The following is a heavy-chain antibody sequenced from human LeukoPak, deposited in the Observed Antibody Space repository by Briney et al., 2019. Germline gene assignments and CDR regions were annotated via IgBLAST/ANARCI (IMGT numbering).Heavy chain of an antibody. D-gene: IGHD1-7*01. V-gene: IGHV4-34*01. CDR2: ISQEGDS. CDR1: GVSLRGYY. CDR3: ARGRNYVSDFYFDV. J-gene: IGHJ6*03. Sequence: SETLSLTCAVYGVSLRGYYWSWIRQSPEKGLEGIGEISQEGDSIYNPSLKRRLTLSVDMSTDQFSLKLRSVTAADTAVYYCARGRNYVSDFYFDVWGKGTTVIVSS.